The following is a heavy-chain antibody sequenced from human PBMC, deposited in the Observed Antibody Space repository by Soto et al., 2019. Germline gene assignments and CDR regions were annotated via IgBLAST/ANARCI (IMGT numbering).Heavy chain of an antibody. CDR2: IYNSGST. V-gene: IGHV4-59*01. J-gene: IGHJ4*02. D-gene: IGHD3-16*01. Sequence: GSLRLSCAASGFTFSSYAMSWVRQPPGKGLEWIGYIYNSGSTNYNPSLTRRVTISADKSKNQFSLRLSSVTAADTAVYYCARGRMTTLDWGQGTLVTV. CDR1: GFTFSSYA. CDR3: ARGRMTTLD.